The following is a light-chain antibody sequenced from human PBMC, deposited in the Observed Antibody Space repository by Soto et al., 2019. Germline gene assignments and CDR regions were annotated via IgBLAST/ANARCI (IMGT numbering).Light chain of an antibody. CDR1: QSISSW. CDR3: QQYNSFPCT. CDR2: DAS. V-gene: IGKV1-5*01. Sequence: DIQMTQSPSTLSASVGDRVTITCRASQSISSWLAWYQQKPGKAPKLLIYDASSLESGVPSRFSGSVSGTEFTLTISSLQPDDFATYYCQQYNSFPCTFGQGTKLEIK. J-gene: IGKJ2*02.